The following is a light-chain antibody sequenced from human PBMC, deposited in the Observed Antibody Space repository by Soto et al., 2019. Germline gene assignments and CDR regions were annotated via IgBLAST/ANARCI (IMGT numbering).Light chain of an antibody. Sequence: QSVLTQPPSASVAPGQRVTISCSGSSSNIAKNYVYWYQQLSGAAPKLLIYKNDQRPSGVPDRFSGSKSGTSASLAISGLRSEDEADYYCSSWDDRLATLVFGGGTKPPS. CDR1: SSNIAKNY. CDR3: SSWDDRLATLV. V-gene: IGLV1-47*01. CDR2: KND. J-gene: IGLJ2*01.